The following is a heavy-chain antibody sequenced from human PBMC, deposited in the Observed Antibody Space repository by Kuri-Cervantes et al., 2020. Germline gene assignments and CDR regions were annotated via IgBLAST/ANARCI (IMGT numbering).Heavy chain of an antibody. Sequence: GGSLRLSCAASGFSFRNYAMHWVRQAPGKGLEYVSAISSDGSSTSYADSVKGRFTISRDNFKNTLYLQMGSLRAEDMAVYYCAKADYGDYVFDYWGQGTLVTVSS. CDR2: ISSDGSST. CDR1: GFSFRNYA. CDR3: AKADYGDYVFDY. D-gene: IGHD4-17*01. J-gene: IGHJ4*02. V-gene: IGHV3-64*02.